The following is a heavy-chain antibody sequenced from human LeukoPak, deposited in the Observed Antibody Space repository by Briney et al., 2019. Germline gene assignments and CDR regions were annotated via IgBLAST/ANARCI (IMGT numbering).Heavy chain of an antibody. CDR1: GFTFDDYA. CDR3: AKGTEMATITDAFDI. J-gene: IGHJ3*02. CDR2: ISWNSGSI. Sequence: GGSLRLSCAASGFTFDDYAMHWVRQAPGKGLEWVSGISWNSGSIGYADSVKGRFTISRDNAKNSLYLQMNSLRAEDTALYYCAKGTEMATITDAFDIWGQGTMVTVSS. D-gene: IGHD5-24*01. V-gene: IGHV3-9*01.